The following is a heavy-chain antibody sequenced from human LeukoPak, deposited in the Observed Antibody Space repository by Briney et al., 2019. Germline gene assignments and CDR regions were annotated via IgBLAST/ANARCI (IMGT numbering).Heavy chain of an antibody. V-gene: IGHV3-66*01. Sequence: GGSLRLSCAASGFTVSSNYMSWVRQAPGKGLEWVSVIYSGGSTYYADSVKGRFTISRDNSKNTVYLQMNSLIAEDTAIYYCARAGVLGGYCSGGSCFALDYWGQGTLVTVSS. D-gene: IGHD2-15*01. CDR3: ARAGVLGGYCSGGSCFALDY. J-gene: IGHJ4*02. CDR1: GFTVSSNY. CDR2: IYSGGST.